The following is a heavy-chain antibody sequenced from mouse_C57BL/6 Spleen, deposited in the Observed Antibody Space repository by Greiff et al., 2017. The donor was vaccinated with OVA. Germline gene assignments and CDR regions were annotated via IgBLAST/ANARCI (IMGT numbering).Heavy chain of an antibody. Sequence: EVKLQESGPGMVKPSQSLSLTCPVTGYSITSGYDWHWLRHFPGNKLEWMGYISYSGSTNYNPSLKSRISITHDTSKNHFFLKLNSVTTEDTATYYCARGGYYVWFAYWGQGTLVTVSA. CDR3: ARGGYYVWFAY. CDR2: ISYSGST. V-gene: IGHV3-1*01. J-gene: IGHJ3*01. CDR1: GYSITSGYD. D-gene: IGHD2-3*01.